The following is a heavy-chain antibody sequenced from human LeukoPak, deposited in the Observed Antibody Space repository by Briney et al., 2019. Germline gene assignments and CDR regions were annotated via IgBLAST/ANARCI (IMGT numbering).Heavy chain of an antibody. CDR1: GGSISSYY. CDR3: ARHGNMEQELVQVDF. D-gene: IGHD6-13*01. Sequence: PSETLSLTCNVSGGSISSYYWSWIRQPPGKGLEWIGYIHNTGSTNYNPSLKGRVTISVDTSKNQFSLKLSSVTAADTAVYYCARHGNMEQELVQVDFWGQGTLVTVSS. V-gene: IGHV4-59*08. CDR2: IHNTGST. J-gene: IGHJ4*02.